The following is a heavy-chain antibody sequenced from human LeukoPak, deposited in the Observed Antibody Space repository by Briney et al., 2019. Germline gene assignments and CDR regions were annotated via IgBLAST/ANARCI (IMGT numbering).Heavy chain of an antibody. J-gene: IGHJ6*03. Sequence: PSETLSLTCTVSGGSISSYYWSWIRQPPSKGLEWIGYIYYSGSTNYNPSLKSRVTISVDTSKNQFSLKLSSVTAADTAVYYCARDQGGYYYYYMDVWGKGTTVTVSS. CDR1: GGSISSYY. V-gene: IGHV4-59*01. CDR3: ARDQGGYYYYYMDV. CDR2: IYYSGST.